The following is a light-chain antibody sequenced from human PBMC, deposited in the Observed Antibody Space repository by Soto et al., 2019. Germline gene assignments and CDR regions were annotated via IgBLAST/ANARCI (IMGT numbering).Light chain of an antibody. CDR3: QQYHTWPIT. CDR1: QGVSSK. V-gene: IGKV3-15*01. J-gene: IGKJ3*01. CDR2: AAP. Sequence: DIVMRESPATLSVSPGERVTCACRASQGVSSKLDWYQHKPGQAPSLLISAAPTGATGIPARFSGSRSGTEFTLTISSLQSEDCAIYYCQQYHTWPITFGRGTKVDIK.